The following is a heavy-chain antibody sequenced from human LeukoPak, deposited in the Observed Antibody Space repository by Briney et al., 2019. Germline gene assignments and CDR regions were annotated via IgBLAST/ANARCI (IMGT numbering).Heavy chain of an antibody. V-gene: IGHV4-61*01. Sequence: SETLSLTCTVFGGSVSSGSYYWSWIRQPPGRGLEWIAYIHYSGSAAYNPSLKSRVTISRDMSTNQFSLKMTPVTAADTAVYFCARDMGAPDYGSYSVDYWGQGTLVTVSS. CDR1: GGSVSSGSYY. CDR2: IHYSGSA. D-gene: IGHD4-23*01. CDR3: ARDMGAPDYGSYSVDY. J-gene: IGHJ4*02.